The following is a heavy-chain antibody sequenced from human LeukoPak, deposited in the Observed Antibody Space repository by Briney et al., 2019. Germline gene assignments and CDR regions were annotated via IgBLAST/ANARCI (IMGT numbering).Heavy chain of an antibody. CDR1: GGSISSYY. CDR3: ARGGSYSPFDY. CDR2: IYYSGST. J-gene: IGHJ4*02. D-gene: IGHD1-26*01. V-gene: IGHV4-59*01. Sequence: SETLSLTCTVSGGSISSYYWSWIRQPPGKGLEWIGYIYYSGSTNYNPSLMSRVTISVDTSKNQFSLKLSSVTAADTALYYCARGGSYSPFDYWGQGTLVTVSS.